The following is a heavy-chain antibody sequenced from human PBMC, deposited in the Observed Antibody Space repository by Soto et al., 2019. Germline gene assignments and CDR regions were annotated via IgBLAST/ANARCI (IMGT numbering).Heavy chain of an antibody. CDR2: ISYDGSNK. CDR3: AKDRGNYDILTLPEFDX. V-gene: IGHV3-30*18. Sequence: SLRLSCAASGFTFSSYGMHWVRQAPGKGLEWVAVISYDGSNKYYADSVKGRFTISRDNSKNTLYLQMNSLRAEDTAVYYCAKDRGNYDILTLPEFDXWGQGTLVTVSX. D-gene: IGHD3-9*01. J-gene: IGHJ5*02. CDR1: GFTFSSYG.